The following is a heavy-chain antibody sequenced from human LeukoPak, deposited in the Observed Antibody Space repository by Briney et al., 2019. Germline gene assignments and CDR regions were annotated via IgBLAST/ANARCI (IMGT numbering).Heavy chain of an antibody. Sequence: SETLSLTCAVYGGSFSGYYWSWIRQPPGEGLEWIGEINHSGSTNYNPSLKSRVTISVDTSKNQFSLKLSSVTAADTAVYYCARAGANYYDSSGYYSYWGQGTLVTVSS. CDR3: ARAGANYYDSSGYYSY. CDR1: GGSFSGYY. D-gene: IGHD3-22*01. CDR2: INHSGST. J-gene: IGHJ4*02. V-gene: IGHV4-34*01.